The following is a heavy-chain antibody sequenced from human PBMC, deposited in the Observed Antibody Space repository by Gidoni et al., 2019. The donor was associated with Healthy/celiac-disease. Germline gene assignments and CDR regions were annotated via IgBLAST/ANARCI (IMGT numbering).Heavy chain of an antibody. CDR3: ARVSTSGWFEFAPSYSYLDL. CDR1: GFTFSDYE. J-gene: IGHJ2*01. CDR2: IKSDETTT. D-gene: IGHD6-19*01. Sequence: EVQLVESGGGLVQPGGSLRLSCAASGFTFSDYEMHWVRQAPGTGLVWVSRIKSDETTTNYADSVKGRFTISRDNAKGTLYLQMGSLRAEDTAVYYCARVSTSGWFEFAPSYSYLDLWGRGTLVTVSS. V-gene: IGHV3-74*01.